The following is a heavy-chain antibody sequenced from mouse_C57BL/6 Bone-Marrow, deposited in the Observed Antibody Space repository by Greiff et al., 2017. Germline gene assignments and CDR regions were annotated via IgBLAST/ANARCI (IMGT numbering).Heavy chain of an antibody. V-gene: IGHV3-6*01. CDR2: ISYDGSN. CDR3: ARDDDYDGNWYFDV. CDR1: GYSITSGYY. J-gene: IGHJ1*03. Sequence: EVKLQQSGPGLVKPSQSLSLTCSVTGYSITSGYYWNWIRQFPGNKLEWMGYISYDGSNNYNPSLKNRISITRDTSKNQFFLKLNSVTTEDTATYYCARDDDYDGNWYFDVWGTGTTVTVSS. D-gene: IGHD2-4*01.